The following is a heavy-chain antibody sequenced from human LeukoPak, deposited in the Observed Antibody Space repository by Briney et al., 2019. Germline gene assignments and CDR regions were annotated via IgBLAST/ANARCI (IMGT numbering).Heavy chain of an antibody. D-gene: IGHD6-13*01. Sequence: EASVKVSCKASGYTFTSSDINWVRQAPGQGLEWMGWMNPYTGNTGYEQKFQGRVTMTRNTSITTAYMELSGLTFEDTAVYYCARMKLVEGYYFDYWGQGTLVTVSS. CDR1: GYTFTSSD. CDR2: MNPYTGNT. CDR3: ARMKLVEGYYFDY. V-gene: IGHV1-8*01. J-gene: IGHJ4*02.